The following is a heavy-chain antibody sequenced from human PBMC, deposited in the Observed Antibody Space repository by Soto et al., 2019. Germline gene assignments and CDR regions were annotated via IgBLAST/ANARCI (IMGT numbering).Heavy chain of an antibody. Sequence: SETLSLTCTVSGGSMSSYYWSWIRQPPGKGLEWIGYIYYSGSTNYNPSLKSRVTISVDTSKNQFSLKLSSVTAADTAVYYCAVWSGYYRTWFDPWGQGTLVTVSS. D-gene: IGHD3-3*01. CDR2: IYYSGST. CDR1: GGSMSSYY. V-gene: IGHV4-59*01. J-gene: IGHJ5*02. CDR3: AVWSGYYRTWFDP.